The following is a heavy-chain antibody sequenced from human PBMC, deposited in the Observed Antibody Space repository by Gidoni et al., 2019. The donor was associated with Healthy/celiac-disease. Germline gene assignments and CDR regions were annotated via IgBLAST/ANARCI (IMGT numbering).Heavy chain of an antibody. CDR1: SSYA. Sequence: SSYAMHWVRQAPGKGLEWVAVISYDGSNKYYADSVKGRFTISRDNSKNTLYLQMNSLRAEDTAVYYCARDQSKYYDILTGYYGPYYYYGMDVWGQGTTVTVSS. CDR2: ISYDGSNK. D-gene: IGHD3-9*01. V-gene: IGHV3-30-3*01. CDR3: ARDQSKYYDILTGYYGPYYYYGMDV. J-gene: IGHJ6*02.